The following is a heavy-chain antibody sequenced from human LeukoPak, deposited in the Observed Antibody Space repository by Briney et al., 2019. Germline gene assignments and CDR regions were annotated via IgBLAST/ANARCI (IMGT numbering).Heavy chain of an antibody. CDR3: ARGRHEGHCSGGSCYPY. CDR2: INHSGST. Sequence: NTSETLSLTCAVYGGSFSGYYWSWIRQPPGKGLEWIGEINHSGSTNYNPSLKRRVTILVDTSKNHFSLQLSSVTAADTAVYYCARGRHEGHCSGGSCYPYWGQGTLVTVSS. J-gene: IGHJ4*02. CDR1: GGSFSGYY. V-gene: IGHV4-34*01. D-gene: IGHD2-15*01.